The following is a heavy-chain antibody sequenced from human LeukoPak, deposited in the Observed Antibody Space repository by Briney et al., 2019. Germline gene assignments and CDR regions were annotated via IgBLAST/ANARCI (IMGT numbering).Heavy chain of an antibody. CDR3: AKLGRDYGSGSYYEYDY. CDR2: ISGSGGST. D-gene: IGHD3-10*01. J-gene: IGHJ4*02. CDR1: GFTFSSYA. V-gene: IGHV3-23*01. Sequence: GGSLRLSCAASGFTFSSYAMSWVRQAPGKGLEWVSAISGSGGSTYYADSVKGRFTISRDNSKNTLYLQMNSLRAEDTAVYYCAKLGRDYGSGSYYEYDYWGQGTLVTVSS.